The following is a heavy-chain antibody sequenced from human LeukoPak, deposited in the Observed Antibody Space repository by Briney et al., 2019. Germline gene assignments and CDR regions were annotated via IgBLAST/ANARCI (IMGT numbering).Heavy chain of an antibody. V-gene: IGHV4-34*01. D-gene: IGHD3-10*01. CDR2: INHSGST. CDR3: AKNLPYYGSGSYYKIGWFDP. J-gene: IGHJ5*02. CDR1: GGSFSGYY. Sequence: SETLSLTCAVYGGSFSGYYWSWIRQPPGKGLEWIGEINHSGSTNYNPSLKSRVTISVDTSKNQFSLKLSSVTAADTAVYYCAKNLPYYGSGSYYKIGWFDPWGQGTLVTVSS.